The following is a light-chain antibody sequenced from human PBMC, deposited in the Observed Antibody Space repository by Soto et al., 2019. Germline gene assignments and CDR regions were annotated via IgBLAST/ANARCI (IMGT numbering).Light chain of an antibody. J-gene: IGKJ1*01. CDR1: QSISSNY. V-gene: IGKV3-20*01. CDR2: DAS. CDR3: QQYDGSPRT. Sequence: EIVLTQSPGTLSLSPGERATLSCRASQSISSNYLAWYQQTPGQAPRLLIYDASSRAAGIPDRFSGSGSGTDLTLTISRLEPEDFGVYYCQQYDGSPRTFGQGTKVEVK.